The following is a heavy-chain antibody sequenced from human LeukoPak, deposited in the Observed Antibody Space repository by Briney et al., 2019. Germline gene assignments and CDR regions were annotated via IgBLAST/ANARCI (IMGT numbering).Heavy chain of an antibody. CDR2: INSNGGST. CDR1: GCIFSSYA. D-gene: IGHD1-26*01. Sequence: GGSLRLSCAASGCIFSSYAMHWVRQAPGKGLKYVSAINSNGGSTYYANSVKGRFTISRDNSKNTLYLQMGSLRAEDMAVYYCARVGATSYYYYYMDVWGKGTTVTVSS. CDR3: ARVGATSYYYYYMDV. V-gene: IGHV3-64*01. J-gene: IGHJ6*03.